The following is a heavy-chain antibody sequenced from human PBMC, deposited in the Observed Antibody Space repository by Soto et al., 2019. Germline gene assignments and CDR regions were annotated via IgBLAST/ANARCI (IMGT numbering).Heavy chain of an antibody. V-gene: IGHV4-61*01. D-gene: IGHD4-17*01. J-gene: IGHJ4*02. CDR2: IYYSGST. Sequence: QVQLQESGPGLVKPSETLSLTCTVSGGSVSSGSYYWSWIRQPPGKGLEWIGYIYYSGSTNYNPSLKSRVTISVDTSKNQFSLKLSSVTAADTAVYYCARVALRWYRYDYWGQGTLVTVSS. CDR3: ARVALRWYRYDY. CDR1: GGSVSSGSYY.